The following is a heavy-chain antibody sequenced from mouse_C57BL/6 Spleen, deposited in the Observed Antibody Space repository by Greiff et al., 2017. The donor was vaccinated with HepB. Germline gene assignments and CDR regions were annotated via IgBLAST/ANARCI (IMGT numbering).Heavy chain of an antibody. D-gene: IGHD3-2*02. Sequence: VQLQQPGAELVMPGASVKLSCKASGYTFTSYWMHWVKQRPGQGLEWIGEIDPSDSYTNYNQKFKGKSTLTVDKSSSTAYMQLSSLTSEDSAVYYCARGSSGYSFDYWGQGTTLTVPS. CDR2: IDPSDSYT. J-gene: IGHJ2*01. V-gene: IGHV1-69*01. CDR3: ARGSSGYSFDY. CDR1: GYTFTSYW.